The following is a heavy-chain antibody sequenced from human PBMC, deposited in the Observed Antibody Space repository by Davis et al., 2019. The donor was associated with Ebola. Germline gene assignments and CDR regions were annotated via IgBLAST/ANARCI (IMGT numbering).Heavy chain of an antibody. CDR1: GYTFTSYG. CDR2: ISAYNGNT. D-gene: IGHD5-12*01. V-gene: IGHV1-18*01. Sequence: ASVKVSCKASGYTFTSYGISWVRQAPGQGLEWMGWISAYNGNTNYAQKLQGRVTMTTDTSTSTAYMELSSLRSGDTAVYYCARDRRGQWLTDYRGQGTLVTVSS. J-gene: IGHJ4*02. CDR3: ARDRRGQWLTDY.